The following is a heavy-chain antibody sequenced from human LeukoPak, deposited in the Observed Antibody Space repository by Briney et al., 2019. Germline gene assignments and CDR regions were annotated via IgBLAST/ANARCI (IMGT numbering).Heavy chain of an antibody. J-gene: IGHJ4*02. D-gene: IGHD2/OR15-2a*01. CDR3: VSFYETY. CDR1: GFTFSSSW. V-gene: IGHV3-74*01. CDR2: INTDGSWT. Sequence: GGSLRLSCAASGFTFSSSWMHWVRQAPGKGLVWVSRINTDGSWTSYADSVKGRFTISKDNAKNTVYLQMNSLRAEDTAVYYCVSFYETYWGRGTLVTVSS.